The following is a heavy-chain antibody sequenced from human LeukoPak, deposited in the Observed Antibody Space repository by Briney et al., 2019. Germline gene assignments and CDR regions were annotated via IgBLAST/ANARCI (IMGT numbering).Heavy chain of an antibody. CDR2: ISGSGGST. D-gene: IGHD3-10*01. CDR1: GFTFTGYA. CDR3: AKDRHGEGFDY. J-gene: IGHJ4*02. Sequence: TGGSLRLSCAASGFTFTGYAMSWVRQAPGKGLEWVSAISGSGGSTYYADSVKGRFTISRDNSKNTLYLQMDSLRAEDTAVYYCAKDRHGEGFDYWGQGTLVTVSS. V-gene: IGHV3-23*01.